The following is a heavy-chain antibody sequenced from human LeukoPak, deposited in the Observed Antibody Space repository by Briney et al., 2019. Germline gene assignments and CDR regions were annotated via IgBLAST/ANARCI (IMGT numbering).Heavy chain of an antibody. V-gene: IGHV4-30-4*01. J-gene: IGHJ6*02. CDR1: GGSISSGDYY. D-gene: IGHD6-6*01. CDR2: IYYSGST. CDR3: AVSSSSGRHYYYGMDV. Sequence: SETLSFTCTVSGGSISSGDYYWSWIRQPPGKGLEWIGYIYYSGSTYYNPSLKSRVTISVDTSKNQFSLKLSSVTAADTAVYYCAVSSSSGRHYYYGMDVWGQGTTVTVSS.